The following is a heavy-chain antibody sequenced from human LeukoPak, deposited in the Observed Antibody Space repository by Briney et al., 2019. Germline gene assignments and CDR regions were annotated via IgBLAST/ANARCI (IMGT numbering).Heavy chain of an antibody. CDR1: GFTFSSYA. J-gene: IGHJ4*02. CDR3: AKSGDRYVVPSAHFDH. D-gene: IGHD2-2*01. CDR2: ISNGAST. V-gene: IGHV3-23*01. Sequence: HSGGSLRLSCAASGFTFSSYAMSWVRRAPGKGLEWVSGISNGASTYYVDSVKGRFTISRDNFKNTLFLQMNSLRAEDTAAYYCAKSGDRYVVPSAHFDHWGQGILVTVSS.